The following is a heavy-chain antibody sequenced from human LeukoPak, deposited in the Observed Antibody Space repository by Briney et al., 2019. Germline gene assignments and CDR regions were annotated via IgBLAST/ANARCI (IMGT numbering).Heavy chain of an antibody. J-gene: IGHJ6*04. V-gene: IGHV3-30*02. CDR2: MRSDGTNE. Sequence: PGGSLRLSCAASGFTFTDYGMHWVRQAPGRGLDWVAFMRSDGTNEYYPDSVRGRFTISRDNSKNTLYLQMNSLRAEDTAVYYCAKDLLGYCTSDNCYLDVWGKGTTVTVSS. CDR1: GFTFTDYG. CDR3: AKDLLGYCTSDNCYLDV. D-gene: IGHD2-2*01.